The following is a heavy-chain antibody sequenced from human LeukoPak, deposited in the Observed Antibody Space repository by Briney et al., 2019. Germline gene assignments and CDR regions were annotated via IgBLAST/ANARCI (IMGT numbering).Heavy chain of an antibody. D-gene: IGHD5-18*01. Sequence: ASVKVSCKASGYTFTSYDINWVRQATGQGLEWMGWMNPNSGNTGYAQKFQGRVTMTRNTSISTAYMELSSLRSEDTAVYYCARRGVDTAWGDFDYWGQGTLVTVSS. CDR2: MNPNSGNT. J-gene: IGHJ4*02. V-gene: IGHV1-8*01. CDR1: GYTFTSYD. CDR3: ARRGVDTAWGDFDY.